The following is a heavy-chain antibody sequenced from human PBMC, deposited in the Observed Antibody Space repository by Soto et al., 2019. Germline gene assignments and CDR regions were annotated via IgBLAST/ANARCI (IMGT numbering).Heavy chain of an antibody. V-gene: IGHV3-15*01. CDR1: GFTFSNAW. D-gene: IGHD4-17*01. J-gene: IGHJ6*02. CDR2: IKSKTDGGTT. CDR3: TTDPIGDYDGYYYYGMDV. Sequence: EVQLVESGGGLVKPGGSLRLSCAASGFTFSNAWMSWVRQAPGKGLEWVGRIKSKTDGGTTDYAAPVKGRFTISRDDSKNTLYLQMNSLKTEDTAVYYCTTDPIGDYDGYYYYGMDVWGQGTTVTVSS.